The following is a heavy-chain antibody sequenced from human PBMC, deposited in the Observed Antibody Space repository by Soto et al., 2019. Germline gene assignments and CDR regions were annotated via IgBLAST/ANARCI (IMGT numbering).Heavy chain of an antibody. V-gene: IGHV3-23*01. CDR1: GFTFSSSA. CDR2: ISGSGDNT. CDR3: AKRRLVTTIDY. Sequence: EVQLLESGGGLVQPGGSLRLSCAASGFTFSSSAMSWVRQAPGKGLEWVSTISGSGDNTCYADSVKGRFTISRDNSKNTLYLQMNSLRAEDTAVYYCAKRRLVTTIDYWGQGTLVTVSS. J-gene: IGHJ4*02. D-gene: IGHD3-22*01.